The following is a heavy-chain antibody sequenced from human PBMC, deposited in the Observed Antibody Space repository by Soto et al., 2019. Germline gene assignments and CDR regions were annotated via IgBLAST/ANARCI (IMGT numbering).Heavy chain of an antibody. CDR2: TSGSGGST. J-gene: IGHJ5*02. V-gene: IGHV3-23*01. D-gene: IGHD3-9*01. Sequence: EVQLLESGGGLVQPGGSLRLSCAASGFTFSSYAMSWVRQAPGKGLEWVSATSGSGGSTYYADSVKGRFTISRDNSKNTLYLQMHSLRAEDTAVYYCAKILGILLYFDWPDNNCFDPWGQGPLVTVSS. CDR3: AKILGILLYFDWPDNNCFDP. CDR1: GFTFSSYA.